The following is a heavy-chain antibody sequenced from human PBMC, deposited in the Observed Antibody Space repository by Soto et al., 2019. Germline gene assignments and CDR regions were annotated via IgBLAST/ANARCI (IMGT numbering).Heavy chain of an antibody. Sequence: LSLTCTVSGGSVSSGSYYWSWIRQPPGKGLEWIGYIYYSGSTNYNPSLKSRVTISVDTSKNQFSLKLSSVTAADTAVYYCAREEYYYDSSGYYRLDPWGQGTLVTVPQ. V-gene: IGHV4-61*01. D-gene: IGHD3-22*01. CDR2: IYYSGST. CDR1: GGSVSSGSYY. J-gene: IGHJ5*02. CDR3: AREEYYYDSSGYYRLDP.